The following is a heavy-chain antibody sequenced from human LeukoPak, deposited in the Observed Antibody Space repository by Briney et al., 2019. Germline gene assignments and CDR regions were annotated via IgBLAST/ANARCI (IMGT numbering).Heavy chain of an antibody. CDR1: GGSFSGYY. V-gene: IGHV4-34*01. Sequence: SETLSLTCAVYGGSFSGYYWSWLRQPPGKGLEWIGEINHSGSTNYNPSLKSRVTISVDTSKNQFSLKLSSVTAADTAVYYCASQPYYYDSSGYYPFDYWGQGTLVTVSS. J-gene: IGHJ4*02. CDR3: ASQPYYYDSSGYYPFDY. D-gene: IGHD3-22*01. CDR2: INHSGST.